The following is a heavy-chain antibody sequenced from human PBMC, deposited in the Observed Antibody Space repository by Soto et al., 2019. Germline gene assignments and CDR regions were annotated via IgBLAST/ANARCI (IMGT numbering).Heavy chain of an antibody. CDR1: GYTFTSYG. CDR3: ARKAYYASGRINLFDS. D-gene: IGHD3-10*01. CDR2: ISAYNGNT. J-gene: IGHJ4*02. V-gene: IGHV1-18*01. Sequence: GASVKVSCKSSGYTFTSYGISWVRQAPGQGLEWMGWISAYNGNTNYAQKLQGRVTMTTDTSTSTAYMELRSLRSDDTAMYYCARKAYYASGRINLFDSWGQGTLVTVSS.